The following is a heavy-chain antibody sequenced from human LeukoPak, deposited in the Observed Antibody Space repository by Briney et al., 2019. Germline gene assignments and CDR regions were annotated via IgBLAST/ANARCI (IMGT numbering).Heavy chain of an antibody. Sequence: AGGSLRLSCAASGFTFSSYWMSWVRQAPGKGLEWVANIKQDGSEKYYVDSVKGRFTISRDNAKNSLYLQMNSLRAEDTAVYYCARYKGAAAGTGWFDPWGQGTLVTVSS. V-gene: IGHV3-7*01. CDR1: GFTFSSYW. CDR3: ARYKGAAAGTGWFDP. J-gene: IGHJ5*02. CDR2: IKQDGSEK. D-gene: IGHD6-13*01.